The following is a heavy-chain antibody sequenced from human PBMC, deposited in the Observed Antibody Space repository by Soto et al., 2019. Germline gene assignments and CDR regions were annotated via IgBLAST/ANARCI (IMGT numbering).Heavy chain of an antibody. D-gene: IGHD5-18*01. CDR3: ARDGGYSYGPFDY. CDR1: GFTFSSYS. Sequence: EVQLVEFGGGLVQPGGSLRLSCAASGFTFSSYSMNWVRQAPGKGLEWVSYISSSSSTIYYADSVKGRFTISRDNAKNSLYLQMNSLRAEDTAVYYCARDGGYSYGPFDYWGQGTLVTVSS. V-gene: IGHV3-48*01. CDR2: ISSSSSTI. J-gene: IGHJ4*02.